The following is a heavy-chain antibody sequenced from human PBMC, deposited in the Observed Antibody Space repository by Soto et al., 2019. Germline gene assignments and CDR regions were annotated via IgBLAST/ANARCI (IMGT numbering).Heavy chain of an antibody. D-gene: IGHD3-3*01. V-gene: IGHV3-21*01. CDR3: ARSWNYYCYYGMEV. CDR1: GFTFSSYS. J-gene: IGHJ6*02. CDR2: ISSSSSYI. Sequence: EVQLVESGGGLVKPGGSLRLSCAASGFTFSSYSMNWVRQAPGKGLEWVSSISSSSSYIYYAASVKGRFTISRDNAKNSLYLQMNSLRAEDTAVYYCARSWNYYCYYGMEVWVQGTRVTVSS.